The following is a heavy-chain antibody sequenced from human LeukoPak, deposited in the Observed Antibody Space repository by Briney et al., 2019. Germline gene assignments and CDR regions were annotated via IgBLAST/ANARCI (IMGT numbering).Heavy chain of an antibody. V-gene: IGHV3-73*01. D-gene: IGHD3-22*01. CDR1: GFTFSVSA. CDR2: IRSRGNIYAT. J-gene: IGHJ6*02. CDR3: TRTQDSNYYDSSGYV. Sequence: PGWSLRLSCAASGFTFSVSAIHWVRQASGKGVEWVGRIRSRGNIYATAYAASVQGRFTISRDDSKNTAFLQMSSLKIEDTAVYYCTRTQDSNYYDSSGYVWGQGTTVTVSS.